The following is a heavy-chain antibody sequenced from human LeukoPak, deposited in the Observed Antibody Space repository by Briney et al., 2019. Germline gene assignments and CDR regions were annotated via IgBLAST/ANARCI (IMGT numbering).Heavy chain of an antibody. CDR2: IRYDGNNK. Sequence: GGSLRLSCAASGFTFSSYGMHWVRQAPGRGLEWVAFIRYDGNNKDYADSVKGRFTISRDNSKNTLFLQMNSLRAEDTAVYYCARDQGGLYDWGQGTLVTVSS. CDR3: ARDQGGLYD. J-gene: IGHJ4*02. D-gene: IGHD3-16*01. CDR1: GFTFSSYG. V-gene: IGHV3-30*02.